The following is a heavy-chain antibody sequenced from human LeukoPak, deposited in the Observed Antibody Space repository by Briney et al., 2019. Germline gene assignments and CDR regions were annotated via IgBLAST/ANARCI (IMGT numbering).Heavy chain of an antibody. J-gene: IGHJ6*03. CDR2: ISWNSGSI. V-gene: IGHV3-9*01. D-gene: IGHD2-2*01. Sequence: GGSLRLSCAASGFTFDDYAMHWVRQAPGKGLEWVSGISWNSGSIGYADSVKGRFTISRDNAKNSLYLQMNSLRAEDTALYYCAKDSGYGSYQLQDYYYYMDVWGKGTTVTVPS. CDR1: GFTFDDYA. CDR3: AKDSGYGSYQLQDYYYYMDV.